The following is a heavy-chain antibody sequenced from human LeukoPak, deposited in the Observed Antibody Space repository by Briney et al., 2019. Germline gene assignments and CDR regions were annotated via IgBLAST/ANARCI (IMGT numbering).Heavy chain of an antibody. V-gene: IGHV4-38-2*02. CDR3: ARDPFYYGSGSYQNYYFDY. D-gene: IGHD3-10*01. J-gene: IGHJ4*02. CDR1: GYSISSGYC. CDR2: IYHSGST. Sequence: SETLSLTCAVSGYSISSGYCWGWIRQPPGKGLEWIGSIYHSGSTYYNPSLKSRVTISVDTSKNQFSLKLSSVTAADTAVYYCARDPFYYGSGSYQNYYFDYWGQGTLVTVSS.